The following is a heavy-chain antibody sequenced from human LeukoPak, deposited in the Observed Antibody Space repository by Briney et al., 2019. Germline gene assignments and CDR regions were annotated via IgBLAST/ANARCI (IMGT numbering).Heavy chain of an antibody. D-gene: IGHD3-10*01. CDR2: ISASSYLT. CDR1: GFTFSSYA. J-gene: IGHJ4*02. V-gene: IGHV3-23*01. Sequence: PGGSLRLSCAASGFTFSSYAMRWVRQAPGKGLEWVSSISASSYLTYYAVSVKGRLTISRDNSKNTVSLHMDSLRAEDTAEYYCAKDLYGSGTFSPDFWGQGTLVAVSS. CDR3: AKDLYGSGTFSPDF.